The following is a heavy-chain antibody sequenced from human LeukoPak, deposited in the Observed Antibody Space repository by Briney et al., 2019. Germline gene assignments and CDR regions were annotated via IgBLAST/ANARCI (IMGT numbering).Heavy chain of an antibody. V-gene: IGHV3-7*01. CDR1: GFPFSTFW. J-gene: IGHJ3*01. Sequence: GGSLRLSCAASGFPFSTFWMTWVRQAPGKGLEWVANIIHDGSERYYVGSVKGRFTISRDNAKNSLYLQMNSLRAEDTAVYYCAREGASTISHAFDVWGQGTMVTVSS. CDR2: IIHDGSER. D-gene: IGHD3-16*01. CDR3: AREGASTISHAFDV.